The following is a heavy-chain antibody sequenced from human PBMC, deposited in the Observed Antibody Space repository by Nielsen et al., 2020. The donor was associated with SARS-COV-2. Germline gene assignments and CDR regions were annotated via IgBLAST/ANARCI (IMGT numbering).Heavy chain of an antibody. CDR1: GYSFNMYT. D-gene: IGHD2-2*01. V-gene: IGHV7-4-1*02. Sequence: ASVKVFCKASGYSFNMYTMNWVRQAPGQGLEWMGWINTKTGDPTYAQGFSGRFVFSVDTSVTTAYLQISSLEAEDTAVYYCARKTCGSTSCPFGYWGQGTLVTVSS. CDR3: ARKTCGSTSCPFGY. J-gene: IGHJ4*02. CDR2: INTKTGDP.